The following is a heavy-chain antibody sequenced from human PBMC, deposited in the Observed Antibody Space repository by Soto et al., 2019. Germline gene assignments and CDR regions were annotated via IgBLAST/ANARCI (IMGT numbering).Heavy chain of an antibody. V-gene: IGHV3-33*01. Sequence: GGSLRLSCAASGFTFSSYGMHWVRQAPGKGLEWVAVIWYDGSNKYYADSVKGRFTISRDNSKNTLYLQMNSLRAEDTAVYYCARDRHGLWGAAPLLGHYYYGMDVWGQGTTVTVSS. CDR2: IWYDGSNK. CDR1: GFTFSSYG. J-gene: IGHJ6*02. CDR3: ARDRHGLWGAAPLLGHYYYGMDV. D-gene: IGHD7-27*01.